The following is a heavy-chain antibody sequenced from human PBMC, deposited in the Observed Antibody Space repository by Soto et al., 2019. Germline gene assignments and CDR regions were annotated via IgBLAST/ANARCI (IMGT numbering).Heavy chain of an antibody. Sequence: QVQLVESGGGVVQPGRSLRLSCAASGFTFSSYGMHWVRQAPGKGLAWVAVISYDGSNKYYADSVKGRFTISRDNSKNTLYLQMNSLRAEDTAVYYCAKAVAVAGKGTTFDYWGQGTLVTVSS. CDR2: ISYDGSNK. CDR3: AKAVAVAGKGTTFDY. V-gene: IGHV3-30*18. CDR1: GFTFSSYG. D-gene: IGHD6-19*01. J-gene: IGHJ4*02.